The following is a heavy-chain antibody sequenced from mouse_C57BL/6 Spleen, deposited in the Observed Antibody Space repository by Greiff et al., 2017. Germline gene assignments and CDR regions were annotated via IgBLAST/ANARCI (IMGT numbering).Heavy chain of an antibody. CDR2: IDPENGDT. CDR1: GFNIKDDY. J-gene: IGHJ3*01. Sequence: VQLQQSGAELVRPGASVKLSCTASGFNIKDDYMHWVKQRPEQGLEWIGWIDPENGDTEYASKFQGKATITADTSSNTAYLQLSSLTSEDTAVYYCTTWEAAGFAYWGQGTLLTVSA. CDR3: TTWEAAGFAY. V-gene: IGHV14-4*01. D-gene: IGHD4-1*01.